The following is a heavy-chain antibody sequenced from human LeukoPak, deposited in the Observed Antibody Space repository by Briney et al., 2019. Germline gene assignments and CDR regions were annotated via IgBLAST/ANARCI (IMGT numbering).Heavy chain of an antibody. CDR3: AKGRGDDYGDYEWSSDY. Sequence: GGSLRLSCAGSGFTFSTHAMSWVRQAPGKGLEWISGISGSGGKTYYADSVKGRFTIYRDNSKSTLYLKMNRLRAEDTAVYSCAKGRGDDYGDYEWSSDYWGQGTLVTVSS. V-gene: IGHV3-23*01. J-gene: IGHJ4*02. D-gene: IGHD4/OR15-4a*01. CDR1: GFTFSTHA. CDR2: ISGSGGKT.